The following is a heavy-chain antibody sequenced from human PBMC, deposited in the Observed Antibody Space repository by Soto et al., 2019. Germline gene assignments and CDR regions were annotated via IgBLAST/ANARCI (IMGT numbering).Heavy chain of an antibody. D-gene: IGHD4-17*01. Sequence: PGGSLRLSCAASGFPFSSTDMSWVRQAPGKGLEWVSGISGSGGSAYYADSVKGHFTISRDNSKNALYLQMNSLRAEDTAMYYCAKDLHYGGNSWGRGTLVTVSS. V-gene: IGHV3-23*01. J-gene: IGHJ4*02. CDR1: GFPFSSTD. CDR2: ISGSGGSA. CDR3: AKDLHYGGNS.